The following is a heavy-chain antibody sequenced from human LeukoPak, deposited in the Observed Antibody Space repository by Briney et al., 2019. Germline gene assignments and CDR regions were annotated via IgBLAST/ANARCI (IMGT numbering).Heavy chain of an antibody. V-gene: IGHV4-59*08. Sequence: SETLSLTCTVSGGSISNYYWGWIRQPPGKGLEWIGYIYSSGITTYNPSLNSRVTISVDTSENQFSLRLSSVTAADTAVYYCARQGSGTYLVWGQGTLVTVSS. CDR1: GGSISNYY. CDR3: ARQGSGTYLV. J-gene: IGHJ4*02. CDR2: IYSSGIT. D-gene: IGHD1-26*01.